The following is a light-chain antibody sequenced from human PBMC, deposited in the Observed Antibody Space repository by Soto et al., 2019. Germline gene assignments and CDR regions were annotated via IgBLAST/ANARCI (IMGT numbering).Light chain of an antibody. V-gene: IGKV3-11*01. Sequence: EIVLTQSPVTLSLSPGERATVSCRASQTVGTSLAWYQHKPGQAPRLLLYDASNRTTGIPIRFSGGGSGTDFTLTISSLEPEDFVIYYCQQRSDWPPYTFGQGTKVEV. CDR1: QTVGTS. CDR2: DAS. CDR3: QQRSDWPPYT. J-gene: IGKJ2*01.